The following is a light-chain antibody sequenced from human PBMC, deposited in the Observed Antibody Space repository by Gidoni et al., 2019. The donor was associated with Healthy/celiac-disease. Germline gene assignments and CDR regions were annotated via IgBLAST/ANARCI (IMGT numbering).Light chain of an antibody. Sequence: DIQMPQSPSSLSASVGDRVTITCRASQSISSYLNWYQQKPGKAPKLLIYAASSLQSGVPSRFSGSGSGTDFTLTISRLQPEDFATYYCQQSYSTPGITFGPGTKVDIK. V-gene: IGKV1-39*01. J-gene: IGKJ3*01. CDR3: QQSYSTPGIT. CDR1: QSISSY. CDR2: AAS.